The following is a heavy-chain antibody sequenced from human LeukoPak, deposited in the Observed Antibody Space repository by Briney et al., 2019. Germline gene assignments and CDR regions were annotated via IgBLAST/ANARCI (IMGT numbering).Heavy chain of an antibody. J-gene: IGHJ4*02. V-gene: IGHV1-2*02. Sequence: VASVKVSCKASGYTFTGYYMHWVRQAPGQGLEWMGWINPNSGGTNYAQKFQGRVTITRDTSISTAYMELSRLRSDDTAVYYCARPALITMVRGVIEGGVDYWGQGTLVTVSS. CDR1: GYTFTGYY. D-gene: IGHD3-10*01. CDR2: INPNSGGT. CDR3: ARPALITMVRGVIEGGVDY.